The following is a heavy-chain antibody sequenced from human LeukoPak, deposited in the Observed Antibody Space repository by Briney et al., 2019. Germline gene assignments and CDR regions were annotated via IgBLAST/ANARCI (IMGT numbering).Heavy chain of an antibody. CDR2: ISDSGGRT. CDR1: GITLSNYG. V-gene: IGHV3-23*01. J-gene: IGHJ4*02. CDR3: AKRGVVIRVILVGFHKEAYYFDS. Sequence: PGGSLRLSCAVSGITLSNYGMSWVRQAPGKGLEWVAGISDSGGRTNYTDSVKGRFTISRDKPKNTLYLQMNSLRAEDTAVYFCAKRGVVIRVILVGFHKEAYYFDSWGQGALDTVSS. D-gene: IGHD3-22*01.